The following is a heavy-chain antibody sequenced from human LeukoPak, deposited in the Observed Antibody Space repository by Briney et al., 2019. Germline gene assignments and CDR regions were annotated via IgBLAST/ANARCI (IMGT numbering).Heavy chain of an antibody. Sequence: ASVKVSCKASGYTFTSYDINWVRQATGQGLEWMGWMNPNSGNTGYAQKFQGRVTMTRNTSISTAYMELSSLRSEDTAVYYCARGLLYCSSTSCQYYFDYWGQGTLVTVSS. V-gene: IGHV1-8*01. D-gene: IGHD2-2*01. CDR3: ARGLLYCSSTSCQYYFDY. CDR1: GYTFTSYD. CDR2: MNPNSGNT. J-gene: IGHJ4*02.